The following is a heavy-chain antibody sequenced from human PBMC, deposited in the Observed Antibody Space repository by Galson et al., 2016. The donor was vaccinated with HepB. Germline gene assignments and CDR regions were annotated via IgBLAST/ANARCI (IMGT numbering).Heavy chain of an antibody. CDR2: INPNGGST. CDR1: GYTFTSYY. D-gene: IGHD5-18*01. Sequence: SVKVSCKASGYTFTSYYMHWVRQAPGQGLEWMGIINPNGGSTSYAQKFQGRVTMTRDTSTSTVYMELSSLRSEDTAVYYCARGGEYSYSYEGYALDIWGQGTMVTVSS. J-gene: IGHJ3*02. V-gene: IGHV1-46*01. CDR3: ARGGEYSYSYEGYALDI.